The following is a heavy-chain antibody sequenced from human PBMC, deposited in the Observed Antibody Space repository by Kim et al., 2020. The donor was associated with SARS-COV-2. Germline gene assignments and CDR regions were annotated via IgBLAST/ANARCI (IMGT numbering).Heavy chain of an antibody. Sequence: SETLSLTCTVSGGSISSSSYYWGWIRQPPGKGLEWIGSIYYSGSTYYNPSLKSRVTISVDTSKNQFSLKLSSVTAADTAVYYCARKLPERLDYDFWSGYPNWFDPWGQGTLVTVSS. V-gene: IGHV4-39*01. D-gene: IGHD3-3*01. CDR2: IYYSGST. CDR3: ARKLPERLDYDFWSGYPNWFDP. CDR1: GGSISSSSYY. J-gene: IGHJ5*02.